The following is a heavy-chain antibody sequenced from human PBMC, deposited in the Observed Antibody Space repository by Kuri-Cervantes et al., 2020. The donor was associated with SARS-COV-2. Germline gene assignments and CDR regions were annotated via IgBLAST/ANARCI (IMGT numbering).Heavy chain of an antibody. J-gene: IGHJ4*02. Sequence: GGSLRLSCAASGFTFSSYAMHWVRQAPGKGLEWVAVISYDGSSEYYADSVKGRFTISRDNSKNTLYLQMNSLSAEDTAAYYCAKDFGVVIIDDLLDYWGQGTLVTVSS. CDR3: AKDFGVVIIDDLLDY. CDR2: ISYDGSSE. V-gene: IGHV3-30*04. CDR1: GFTFSSYA. D-gene: IGHD3-3*01.